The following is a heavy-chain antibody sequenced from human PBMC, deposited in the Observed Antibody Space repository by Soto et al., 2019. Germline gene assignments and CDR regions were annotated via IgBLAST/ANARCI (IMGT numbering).Heavy chain of an antibody. CDR2: IIPIFGTA. Sequence: GASVKVSFKASGGTFSSYAISWVRQAPGQGLEWMGGIIPIFGTANYAQKFQGRVTITADESTSTAYMELSSLRSEDTAVYYCARDLEGVSDYWGQGTLVTVSS. CDR3: ARDLEGVSDY. V-gene: IGHV1-69*13. J-gene: IGHJ4*02. D-gene: IGHD3-10*01. CDR1: GGTFSSYA.